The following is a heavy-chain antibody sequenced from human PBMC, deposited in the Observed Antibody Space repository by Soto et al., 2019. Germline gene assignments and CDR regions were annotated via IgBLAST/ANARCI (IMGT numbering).Heavy chain of an antibody. Sequence: ASVKVSCKASGVTFSNYYMHLVRQAPEQGLELMGIIIPGGDSTTYAQRFQGRLTMTRDTSTSTVYMDLSSLTYEDTAVYYCARAHSEQYFDFWGQGTLVTVCS. CDR3: ARAHSEQYFDF. D-gene: IGHD6-13*01. CDR1: GVTFSNYY. CDR2: IIPGGDST. J-gene: IGHJ4*02. V-gene: IGHV1-46*01.